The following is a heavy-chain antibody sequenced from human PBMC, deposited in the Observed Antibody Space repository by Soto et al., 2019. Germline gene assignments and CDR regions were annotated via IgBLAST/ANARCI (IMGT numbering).Heavy chain of an antibody. CDR2: IYHSGST. J-gene: IGHJ6*02. V-gene: IGHV4-30-2*01. CDR1: GGSISSGGYS. Sequence: SETLSLTCAVSGGSISSGGYSWSWIRQPPGKGLEWIGYIYHSGSTYYNPSLKSRVTISVDRSKNQFSLKLSSVTAADTAVYYCARGRYDYYYYYGMDVWGQGTTVTVSS. CDR3: ARGRYDYYYYYGMDV. D-gene: IGHD5-18*01.